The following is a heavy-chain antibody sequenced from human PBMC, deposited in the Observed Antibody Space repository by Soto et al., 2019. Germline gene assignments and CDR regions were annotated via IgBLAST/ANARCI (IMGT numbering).Heavy chain of an antibody. Sequence: SETLSLTCTVSGGSISSYYWSWIRQPPGKGLEWIGYIYYSGSTNYNPSLKSRVTISVDTSKNQFSLKLSSVTAADTAVYYCARDVKLAGTNNWFDPWGQGTLVTVSS. CDR1: GGSISSYY. CDR3: ARDVKLAGTNNWFDP. CDR2: IYYSGST. V-gene: IGHV4-59*01. D-gene: IGHD6-19*01. J-gene: IGHJ5*02.